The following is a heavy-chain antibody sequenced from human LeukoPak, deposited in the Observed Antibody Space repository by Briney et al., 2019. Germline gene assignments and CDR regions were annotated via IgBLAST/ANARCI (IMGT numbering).Heavy chain of an antibody. Sequence: GGSLRLSCAASGFTFSSYGMHWVPQAPGKGLEWVAVIWYDGSNKYYADSVKGRFTISRDNSKNTLYLQMNSLRAEDTAVYYCARGYYGSGSTSFDPWGQGTLVTVSS. V-gene: IGHV3-33*01. CDR3: ARGYYGSGSTSFDP. CDR2: IWYDGSNK. CDR1: GFTFSSYG. D-gene: IGHD3-10*01. J-gene: IGHJ5*02.